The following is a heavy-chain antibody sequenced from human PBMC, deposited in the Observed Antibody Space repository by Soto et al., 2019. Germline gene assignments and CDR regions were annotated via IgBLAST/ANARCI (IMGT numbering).Heavy chain of an antibody. D-gene: IGHD3-9*01. J-gene: IGHJ6*02. CDR3: ARYFPIGRCARVYDMDG. CDR2: INPNSGVT. V-gene: IGHV1-2*02. CDR1: GYMFTGYD. Sequence: QVQLVQSGAEVKKPGASVKVSCKASGYMFTGYDMHWVRQAPGQGLEWMGWINPNSGVTNYGQKFQGRDTIPRVVPISTAYMELSGLRSADTAVYYCARYFPIGRCARVYDMDGFGQGTTVSVSS.